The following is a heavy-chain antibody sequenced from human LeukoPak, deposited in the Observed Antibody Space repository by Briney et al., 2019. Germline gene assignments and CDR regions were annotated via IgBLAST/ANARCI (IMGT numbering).Heavy chain of an antibody. J-gene: IGHJ5*02. CDR2: LHYGGTT. Sequence: SETLSLSCTVSGDSISSSCYYWGWIRQPPGKGLEWIASLHYGGTTYYKPSLKSRVAIFVDTSKNQFSLSPKSVTAADTAVYYCARQAAIFGVAGVWFDPWGPGSLVTVAS. CDR1: GDSISSSCYY. CDR3: ARQAAIFGVAGVWFDP. V-gene: IGHV4-39*01. D-gene: IGHD3-3*01.